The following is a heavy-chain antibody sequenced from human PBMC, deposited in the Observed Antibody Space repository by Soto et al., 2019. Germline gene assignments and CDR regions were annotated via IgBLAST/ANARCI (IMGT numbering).Heavy chain of an antibody. J-gene: IGHJ3*01. D-gene: IGHD2-15*01. Sequence: GGSLRLSCAASGFTFSSYAMSWVRQAPGKGLEWVSAISGSGGSTYYADSVKGRFTISRDNSKNTLYLQMNSLRAEDTAVYYCAREEGYCGGGSCFRSAFDLWGQGTVVTVSS. CDR2: ISGSGGST. V-gene: IGHV3-23*01. CDR3: AREEGYCGGGSCFRSAFDL. CDR1: GFTFSSYA.